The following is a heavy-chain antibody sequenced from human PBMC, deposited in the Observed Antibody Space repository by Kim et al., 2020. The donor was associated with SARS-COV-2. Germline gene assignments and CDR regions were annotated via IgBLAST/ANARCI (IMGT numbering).Heavy chain of an antibody. J-gene: IGHJ4*02. V-gene: IGHV3-30*04. D-gene: IGHD2-15*01. Sequence: GGSLRLSCAASGFTFSSYAMHWVRQAPGKGLEWVAVISYDGSNKYYADSVKGRFTISRDNSKNTLYLQMNSLRAEDTAVYYCVRANWDPRYCSGGSCYSHFDYWGQGTLVTVSS. CDR3: VRANWDPRYCSGGSCYSHFDY. CDR1: GFTFSSYA. CDR2: ISYDGSNK.